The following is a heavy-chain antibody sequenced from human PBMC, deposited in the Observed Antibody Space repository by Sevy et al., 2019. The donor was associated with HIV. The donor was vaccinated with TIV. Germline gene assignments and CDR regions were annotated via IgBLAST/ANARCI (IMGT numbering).Heavy chain of an antibody. J-gene: IGHJ4*02. V-gene: IGHV4-30-4*01. CDR1: GGSISSGDYY. Sequence: SETLSLTCTVSGGSISSGDYYWSWIRQPPGKGLEWIGYIYYSGSTYYNPSLKSRVTISVDTSKNQFSLKLSPVTASDTAVYYCASQSGNFDYWGQGTLVTVSS. CDR3: ASQSGNFDY. CDR2: IYYSGST. D-gene: IGHD1-1*01.